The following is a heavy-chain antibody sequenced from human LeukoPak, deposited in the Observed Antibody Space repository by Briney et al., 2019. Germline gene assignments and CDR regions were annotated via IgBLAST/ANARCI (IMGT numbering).Heavy chain of an antibody. D-gene: IGHD2-15*01. J-gene: IGHJ4*02. CDR2: IRYDGSNK. Sequence: PGGSLRLSCAASGFTFSSYGMHWVRQAPGKGLEWVAFIRYDGSNKYYADSVKGRFTISRDNSKNTLYLQMNSLRAEDTAVYYCATTNRAAVASIDYWGQGTLVTVSS. CDR3: ATTNRAAVASIDY. V-gene: IGHV3-30*02. CDR1: GFTFSSYG.